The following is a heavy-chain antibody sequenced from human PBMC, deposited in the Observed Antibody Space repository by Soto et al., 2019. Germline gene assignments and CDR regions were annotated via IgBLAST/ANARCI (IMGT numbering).Heavy chain of an antibody. Sequence: QVQLVESGGGVVQPGRSLRLYCAASGFTFSSYGMHWVRQAPGKGLEWVAVIWYDGSNKYYADSVKGRFTISRDNSKNTLYLQMNSLRAEDTAVYYCARARWELLTAFDYWGQGTLVTVSS. V-gene: IGHV3-33*01. CDR3: ARARWELLTAFDY. CDR1: GFTFSSYG. J-gene: IGHJ4*02. D-gene: IGHD1-26*01. CDR2: IWYDGSNK.